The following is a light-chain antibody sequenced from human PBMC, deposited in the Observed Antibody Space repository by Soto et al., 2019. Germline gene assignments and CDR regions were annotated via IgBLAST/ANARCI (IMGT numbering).Light chain of an antibody. CDR1: QSIGSW. CDR3: QQYNGYIS. V-gene: IGKV1-5*01. J-gene: IGKJ3*01. Sequence: DIQMTQSPSTLSASVGDRVTITCRASQSIGSWLAWYQQKPGKAPELLIYDASKLRSGGPSRFGGSGSGTEFTLTISSLHPDDFATYYCQQYNGYISFGPGTKMDIK. CDR2: DAS.